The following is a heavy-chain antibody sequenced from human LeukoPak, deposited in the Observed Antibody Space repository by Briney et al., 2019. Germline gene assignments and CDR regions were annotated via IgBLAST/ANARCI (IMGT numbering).Heavy chain of an antibody. CDR2: ISSSSSYI. CDR3: ARDSLDFWSGYYH. D-gene: IGHD3-3*01. J-gene: IGHJ5*02. CDR1: GFTFSSYS. Sequence: GGSLRLSCAASGFTFSSYSMNWVRQAPGKGLEWASSISSSSSYIYYADSVKGRFTISRDNAKNSLYLQMNSLRAEDTAVYYCARDSLDFWSGYYHWGQGTLVTVSS. V-gene: IGHV3-21*01.